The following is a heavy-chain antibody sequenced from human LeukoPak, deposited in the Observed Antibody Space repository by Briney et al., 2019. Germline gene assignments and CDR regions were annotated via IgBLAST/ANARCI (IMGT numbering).Heavy chain of an antibody. V-gene: IGHV4-34*01. D-gene: IGHD6-19*01. CDR1: GGSFSDYY. CDR2: INHRGST. CDR3: ATYSTGFDI. Sequence: PSETLSLTCAVYGGSFSDYYWTWIRQPPGKGLKWIGEINHRGSTHYNPSLKSRVTISVDTSKKQFSLKLSSVTAADTAVYYCATYSTGFDIWGQGTVVTVSS. J-gene: IGHJ3*02.